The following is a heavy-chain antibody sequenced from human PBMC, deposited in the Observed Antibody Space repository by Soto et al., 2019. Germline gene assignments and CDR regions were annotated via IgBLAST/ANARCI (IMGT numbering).Heavy chain of an antibody. V-gene: IGHV1-18*01. CDR1: GYTFSNYG. D-gene: IGHD1-26*01. CDR3: ARVVPGAEAWFGP. Sequence: GSSVKVSCKTSGYTFSNYGITWVRQAPGQALEWLGWISLYSDGTNYAQKFQGRVSMTTDTPTTTAYMELRSLRSDDTAVYYCARVVPGAEAWFGPWGQGTLVTVSS. J-gene: IGHJ5*02. CDR2: ISLYSDGT.